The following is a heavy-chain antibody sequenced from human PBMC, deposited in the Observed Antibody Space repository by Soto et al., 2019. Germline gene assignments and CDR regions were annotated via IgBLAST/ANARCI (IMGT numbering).Heavy chain of an antibody. CDR3: GKDQIHAFDI. CDR1: GFTFSTYG. J-gene: IGHJ3*02. CDR2: ISDDGSKK. V-gene: IGHV3-30*18. Sequence: QVQLVESGGGVVQPGRSLRLSCAASGFTFSTYGMHWVRQAPGKGLEWVAVISDDGSKKYYADSVKGRFTISRDNSKNMVYLQRNSLRAEDTAVYYCGKDQIHAFDIWGQGTMVTVSS.